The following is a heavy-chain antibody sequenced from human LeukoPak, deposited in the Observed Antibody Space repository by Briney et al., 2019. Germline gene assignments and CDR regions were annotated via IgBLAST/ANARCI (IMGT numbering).Heavy chain of an antibody. CDR2: IYYSGST. CDR3: ASFTPLDYGDSQAGCRY. Sequence: PSETLFLTCTVSGGSISSYYWSWIRQPPGKGLEWIGYIYYSGSTNYNPSLKSRVTISVDTSKNQFSLKLSSVTAADTAVYYCASFTPLDYGDSQAGCRYWGQGTLVTVSS. CDR1: GGSISSYY. V-gene: IGHV4-59*01. D-gene: IGHD4-17*01. J-gene: IGHJ4*02.